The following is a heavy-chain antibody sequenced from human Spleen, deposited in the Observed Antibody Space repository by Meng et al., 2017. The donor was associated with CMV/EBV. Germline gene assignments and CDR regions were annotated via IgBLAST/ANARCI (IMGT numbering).Heavy chain of an antibody. CDR2: INHSGST. J-gene: IGHJ6*02. V-gene: IGHV4-34*01. CDR3: AREMGAQYYYYHSGMDV. Sequence: SETLSLTCAVYGGSFSGYYWSWIRQPPGKGLEWIGEINHSGSTNYNPSLKSRVTISVDTSKNQFSLKLSSVTAADTAVYYCAREMGAQYYYYHSGMDVRGQGTTVTVSS. D-gene: IGHD1-26*01. CDR1: GGSFSGYY.